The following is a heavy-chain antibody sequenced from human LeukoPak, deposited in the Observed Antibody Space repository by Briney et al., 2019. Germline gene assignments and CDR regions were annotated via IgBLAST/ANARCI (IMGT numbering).Heavy chain of an antibody. CDR2: INHSGST. CDR1: GGSISSYY. D-gene: IGHD2-15*01. V-gene: IGHV4-59*08. CDR3: ARRAAYRSGGSCYSGWFDP. Sequence: PSETLSLTCTVSGGSISSYYWTWIRQPPGKGLEWIGYINHSGSTNYNPSLKSRVTISVDTSKNQFSLKLSSVTAADTAVYYCARRAAYRSGGSCYSGWFDPWGQGTLVTVSS. J-gene: IGHJ5*02.